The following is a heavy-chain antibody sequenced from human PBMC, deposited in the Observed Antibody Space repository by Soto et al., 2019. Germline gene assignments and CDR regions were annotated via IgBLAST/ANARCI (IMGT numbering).Heavy chain of an antibody. D-gene: IGHD4-4*01. Sequence: QITLKESGPTLVKPTQTLTLTCTFSGFSLSTSGVGVGWIRQPPGKALEWLALIYWDDDKRYSPSLKSRLTITKXSSANXXVLTMTNMDPVDTATYYCAHTLTTTSYIYYYGMDVWGQGTTVTVSS. CDR3: AHTLTTTSYIYYYGMDV. J-gene: IGHJ6*02. V-gene: IGHV2-5*02. CDR1: GFSLSTSGVG. CDR2: IYWDDDK.